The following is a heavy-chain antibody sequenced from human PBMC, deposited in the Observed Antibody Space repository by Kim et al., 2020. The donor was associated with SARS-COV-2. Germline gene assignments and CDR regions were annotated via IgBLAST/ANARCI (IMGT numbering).Heavy chain of an antibody. Sequence: GGSLRLSCAASGFTFSSYAMHWVRQAPGKGLEWVAVISYDGSNKYYADSVKGRFTISRDNSKNTLYLQMNSLRAEDTAVYYCARDRSPLRAMSITMVRGYGMDVWGQGTTVTVSS. D-gene: IGHD3-10*01. CDR1: GFTFSSYA. CDR3: ARDRSPLRAMSITMVRGYGMDV. V-gene: IGHV3-30*04. CDR2: ISYDGSNK. J-gene: IGHJ6*02.